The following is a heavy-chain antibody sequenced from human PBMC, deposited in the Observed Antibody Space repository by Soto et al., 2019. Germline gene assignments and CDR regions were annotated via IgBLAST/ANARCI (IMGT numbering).Heavy chain of an antibody. J-gene: IGHJ4*02. V-gene: IGHV1-69*13. CDR3: APSEGRDGYSFDY. D-gene: IGHD5-12*01. CDR2: IIPMFGTP. CDR1: GVTFNRQD. Sequence: GASVKVSCKASGVTFNRQDMRWVRQAPGQGLEWMGGIIPMFGTPHYAEKFQDRVTITPDESTGTAYLELSSLTSEDTAVYYCAPSEGRDGYSFDYWGPGTLVTVSS.